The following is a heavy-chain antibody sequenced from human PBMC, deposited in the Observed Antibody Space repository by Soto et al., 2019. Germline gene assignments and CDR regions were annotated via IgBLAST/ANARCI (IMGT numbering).Heavy chain of an antibody. V-gene: IGHV3-23*01. CDR3: ARGGGYCTPTSCAIDS. Sequence: PGGSLRLSCVASRFSFSSYEMSWVRQAAGKGLEWVSRVSLTGDRTNYAGSVKGRFTVSRDNFKNTLYLEMDSLRPEDTAIYYCARGGGYCTPTSCAIDSWGRGTPVTASS. J-gene: IGHJ4*02. CDR2: VSLTGDRT. D-gene: IGHD2-2*01. CDR1: RFSFSSYE.